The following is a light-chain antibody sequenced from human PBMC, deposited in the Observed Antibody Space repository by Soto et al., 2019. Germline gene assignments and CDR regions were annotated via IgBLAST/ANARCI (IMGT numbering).Light chain of an antibody. CDR1: SSDVGGYNY. CDR3: SSDPLSSTLDVV. CDR2: DVS. J-gene: IGLJ2*01. V-gene: IGLV2-14*01. Sequence: QSVLTQPASVSGSPGQSITISCTGTSSDVGGYNYVSWYQQHPGKAPKLMIYDVSNRPSGVSNRFSGSKSGNTASLTISGLKAEDEDDYYCSSDPLSSTLDVVFGGGTKLTVL.